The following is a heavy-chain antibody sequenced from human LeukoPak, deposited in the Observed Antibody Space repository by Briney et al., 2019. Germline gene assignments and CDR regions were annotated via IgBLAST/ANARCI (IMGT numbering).Heavy chain of an antibody. V-gene: IGHV3-7*01. D-gene: IGHD3-10*01. CDR2: IKQDGSEK. CDR1: GFTFSSYW. J-gene: IGHJ6*03. CDR3: ARVRYGSGSYYPSTWYYYMDV. Sequence: PGGSLRLSCAASGFTFSSYWMSWVRQAPGKGLEWVANIKQDGSEKYYVDSVKGRFTISRDNAKNSLYLQMNSLRAEDTAVYYCARVRYGSGSYYPSTWYYYMDVWGKGTSVTVSS.